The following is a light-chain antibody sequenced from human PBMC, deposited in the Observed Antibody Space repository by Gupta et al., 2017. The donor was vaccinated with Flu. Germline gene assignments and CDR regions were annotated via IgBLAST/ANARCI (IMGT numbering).Light chain of an antibody. V-gene: IGKV3-20*01. CDR1: QSIIRDS. Sequence: ERATRSCGANQSIIRDSLAWYQQKPGQPPRLLIHGVFNRATGIPDRFSGSGSGTDFTLTISSLEPEDVAVYYCQQYEGSLRTFGGGTKVEIK. CDR2: GVF. J-gene: IGKJ4*01. CDR3: QQYEGSLRT.